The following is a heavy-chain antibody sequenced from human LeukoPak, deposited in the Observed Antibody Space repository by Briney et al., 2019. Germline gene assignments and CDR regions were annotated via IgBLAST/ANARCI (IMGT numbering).Heavy chain of an antibody. CDR3: ARDLLHGTGNWFDS. CDR1: GGTFSSYA. CDR2: IIPIFGTA. V-gene: IGHV1-69*13. D-gene: IGHD1-1*01. J-gene: IGHJ5*01. Sequence: ASVKVSYKASGGTFSSYAISWVRQAPGQGLEWMGGIIPIFGTANYAQKFQGRVTITADESTSTAYMELSSLRSEDTAVYYCARDLLHGTGNWFDSWGQGTLVTVSS.